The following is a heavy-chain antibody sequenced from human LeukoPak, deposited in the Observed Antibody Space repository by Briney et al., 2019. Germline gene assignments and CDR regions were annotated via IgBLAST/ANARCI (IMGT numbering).Heavy chain of an antibody. CDR1: GFTFSSYD. J-gene: IGHJ3*02. CDR2: IDTAGGT. CDR3: ARWSHGLGSYSDAFDI. Sequence: PGGSLRLSCAASGFTFSSYDMHWVRQGTGRGLEWVSGIDTAGGTYFPGSVKGRFTISRENAKNSLYLQMNSLRVGDTAMYFCARWSHGLGSYSDAFDIWGQGTVVTVSS. D-gene: IGHD3-10*01. V-gene: IGHV3-13*04.